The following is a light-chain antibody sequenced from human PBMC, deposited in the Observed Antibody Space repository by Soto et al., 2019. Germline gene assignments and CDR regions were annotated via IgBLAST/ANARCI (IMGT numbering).Light chain of an antibody. CDR2: LEGSGSY. CDR3: ETWDSNTHTV. CDR1: SGHSSYI. Sequence: QSVLTQSSSASASLGSSVKLTCTRSSGHSSYIIAWHQQQPGKAPRYLMKLEGSGSYNKGSGVPDRFSGSSSGADRYLTISTLQFEGEADYYCETWDSNTHTVFGGGTKLSVL. V-gene: IGLV4-60*02. J-gene: IGLJ2*01.